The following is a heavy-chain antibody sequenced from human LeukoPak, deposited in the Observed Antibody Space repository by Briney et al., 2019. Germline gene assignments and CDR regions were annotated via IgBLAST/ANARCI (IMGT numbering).Heavy chain of an antibody. V-gene: IGHV3-73*01. CDR3: SRVLLDSGAFDI. J-gene: IGHJ3*02. D-gene: IGHD3/OR15-3a*01. Sequence: GGSLRLSCAASGFTFSGSAVYWIRQASGKGLEWVGRIRSKTNNYATAYAASVKGRFTISRDDSKNTAYLQMNSLKTEGTAVYYCSRVLLDSGAFDIWGQGTMVTVSS. CDR2: IRSKTNNYAT. CDR1: GFTFSGSA.